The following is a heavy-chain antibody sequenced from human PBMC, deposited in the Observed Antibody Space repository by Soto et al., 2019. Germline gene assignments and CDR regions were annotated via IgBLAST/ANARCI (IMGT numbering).Heavy chain of an antibody. CDR2: ISGSGGGT. CDR1: GFSFSSHV. J-gene: IGHJ5*01. Sequence: EVQLVDSGGDLVQPGGSLRLSCAPSGFSFSSHVMSWVRQAPGKGLEWVSSISGSGGGTYYADSVKGRFIISRDNSKNTLDLQMNSLRVEDTAVYYCAKGWCDSWGQGTLVTVSS. V-gene: IGHV3-23*04. CDR3: AKGWCDS.